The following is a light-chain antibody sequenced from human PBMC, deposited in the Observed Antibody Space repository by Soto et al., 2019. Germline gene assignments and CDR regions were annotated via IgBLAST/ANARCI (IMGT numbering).Light chain of an antibody. CDR1: QSVSSY. CDR2: DAS. V-gene: IGKV3-11*01. Sequence: EIVLTQSPATLSLSPGERATLSCRASQSVSSYLAWYQQKPGQAPRLLIYDASNRATGIPARFSGSGSGTDFTLTISTLEPEDFAVYYCQQYGTSQGAFGGETKVEIK. CDR3: QQYGTSQGA. J-gene: IGKJ4*01.